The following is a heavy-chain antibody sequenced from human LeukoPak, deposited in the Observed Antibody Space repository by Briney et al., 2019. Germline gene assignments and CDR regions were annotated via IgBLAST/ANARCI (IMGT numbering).Heavy chain of an antibody. J-gene: IGHJ6*03. CDR3: ARGIVDTAMVTFFTRYYYYYYMDV. V-gene: IGHV1-46*01. D-gene: IGHD5-18*01. CDR1: GYTFTRKY. CDR2: ISPSGDST. Sequence: GASVKVSCKAFGYTFTRKYMHWVRQAPGQGPEWMGVISPSGDSTAYAQKFQGRITLTRDMSTSTDYLELSSLRSEDTAVYYCARGIVDTAMVTFFTRYYYYYYMDVWGKGTTVTISS.